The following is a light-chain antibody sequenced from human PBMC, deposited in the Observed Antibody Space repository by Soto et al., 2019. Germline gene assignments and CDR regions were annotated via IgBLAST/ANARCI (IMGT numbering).Light chain of an antibody. CDR1: SSDVGNYSY. V-gene: IGLV2-14*01. J-gene: IGLJ1*01. CDR3: TSPTPGSLYV. Sequence: QSALTQPASVSGSPGQSITISCTGTSSDVGNYSYVSWYQQYPGRVPKLLIYMVSNRASGVSNRFSGSKSGNTASLTISGLQAEDETDYFCTSPTPGSLYVFGTGTKVTVL. CDR2: MVS.